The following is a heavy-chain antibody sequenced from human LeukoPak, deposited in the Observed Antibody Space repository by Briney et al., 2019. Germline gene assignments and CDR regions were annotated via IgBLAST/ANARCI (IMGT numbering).Heavy chain of an antibody. V-gene: IGHV4-39*01. D-gene: IGHD5-12*01. CDR2: IYYSGST. CDR1: GGSISSSSYY. CDR3: ARQSHYSGSQAPDY. Sequence: SETLSLTCTVSGGSISSSSYYWGWIRQPPGKGLEWIGSIYYSGSTYYNPSLKGRVTISVDTSKNQFSLKVNSVTAADTAVYYCARQSHYSGSQAPDYWGQGTLVTVSS. J-gene: IGHJ4*02.